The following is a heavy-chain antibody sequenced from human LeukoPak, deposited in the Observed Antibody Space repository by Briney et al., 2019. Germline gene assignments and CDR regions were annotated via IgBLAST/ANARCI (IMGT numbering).Heavy chain of an antibody. J-gene: IGHJ4*02. Sequence: GGSLRLSWAGSGFTFADYGMYWIAQAPGKRLEWVAVISYDGRITNYADSVEGRFTISRDNPQSLVHLQLNSLRAEDTAVNYCAKDQDGSGIYDYWGQGTRVTVSS. CDR1: GFTFADYG. V-gene: IGHV3-30*18. CDR3: AKDQDGSGIYDY. CDR2: ISYDGRIT. D-gene: IGHD3-10*01.